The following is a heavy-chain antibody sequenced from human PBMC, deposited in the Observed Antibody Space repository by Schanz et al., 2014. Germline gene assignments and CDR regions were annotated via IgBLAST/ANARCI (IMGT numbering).Heavy chain of an antibody. CDR1: GGSISSYY. Sequence: QVQLQESGPGLVEPSETLSLTCTVSGGSISSYYWSWIRQPPGKGLEWIGHRDSSGSTKYNPSLKSRVPNQIDRPKNHFPLKLRSVTAVDTAVYYCASKGLTTDAFDIWGQGTLVTVSS. V-gene: IGHV4-59*12. CDR2: RDSSGST. D-gene: IGHD3-16*01. J-gene: IGHJ4*02. CDR3: ASKGLTTDAFDI.